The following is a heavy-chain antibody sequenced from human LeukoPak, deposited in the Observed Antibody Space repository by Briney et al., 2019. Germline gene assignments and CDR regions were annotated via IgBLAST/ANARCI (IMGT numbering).Heavy chain of an antibody. CDR3: AKGRWGLSSGCYNY. CDR2: ISYDGSNK. V-gene: IGHV3-30*18. D-gene: IGHD6-19*01. J-gene: IGHJ4*02. CDR1: GFTSSSYG. Sequence: PGGSLRLSCAASGFTSSSYGMHWVRQAPGKGLEWVAVISYDGSNKYYADSVKGRFTISRDNSKNTLYLQMNSLRAEDTAVYYCAKGRWGLSSGCYNYWGQGTLVTVSS.